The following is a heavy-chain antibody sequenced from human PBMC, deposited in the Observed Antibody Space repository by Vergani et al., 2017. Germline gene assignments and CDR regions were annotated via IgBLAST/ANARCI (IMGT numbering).Heavy chain of an antibody. CDR1: GGSIRSTFYY. CDR2: IYYSGST. J-gene: IGHJ6*03. CDR3: ARHKEQLVPGNYYYYYYMDV. Sequence: QLQLQESDPGLVKPSETLSLTCTVSGGSIRSTFYYWGWIRQPPGKGLEWIGTIYYSGSTYYNPSLKSRVTISVDTSKNQFSLKLNSVTAADTAVYYCARHKEQLVPGNYYYYYYMDVWGKGTPVTVSS. D-gene: IGHD6-13*01. V-gene: IGHV4-39*01.